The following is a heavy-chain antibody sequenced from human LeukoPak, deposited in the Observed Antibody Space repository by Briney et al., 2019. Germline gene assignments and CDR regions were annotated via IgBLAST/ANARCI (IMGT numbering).Heavy chain of an antibody. D-gene: IGHD1-26*01. CDR3: ARDNVGALDY. CDR1: GFTFSSYW. Sequence: GGSLRLSCVASGFTFSSYWMAWVRQAPGKGLERVANMKQDGSAKHYADSVKGRFSISRDNSKNSVYLQMDSLRAEDTALYYCARDNVGALDYWGHGTLVTVS. V-gene: IGHV3-7*01. CDR2: MKQDGSAK. J-gene: IGHJ4*01.